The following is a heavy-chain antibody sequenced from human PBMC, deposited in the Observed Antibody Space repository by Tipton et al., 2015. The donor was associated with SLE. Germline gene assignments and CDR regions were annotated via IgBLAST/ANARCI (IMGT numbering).Heavy chain of an antibody. CDR3: ARGMIEGGDAFDI. Sequence: SLRLSCAASGFTVSSNYMSWVRQAPGKGLEWVSVIYSGGSTYYADSVKGRFTISRDNSKNTLYLQMNSLRAEDMAVYYCARGMIEGGDAFDIWGQGTMVTVSS. V-gene: IGHV3-53*05. CDR1: GFTVSSNY. CDR2: IYSGGST. J-gene: IGHJ3*02. D-gene: IGHD3-22*01.